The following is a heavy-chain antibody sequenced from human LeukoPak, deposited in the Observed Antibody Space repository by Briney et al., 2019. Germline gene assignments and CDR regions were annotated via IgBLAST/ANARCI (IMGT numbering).Heavy chain of an antibody. CDR2: ISTSSSYI. Sequence: GGSLRLSCAASGFTFSSYSMNWVRRAPGKGLEWVSSISTSSSYIYYADSVRGRFTISRDNAKNLLYLQMNSLRAEDTAVYYCARGPYPDYWGHGTLVTVSS. CDR1: GFTFSSYS. J-gene: IGHJ4*01. V-gene: IGHV3-21*01. CDR3: ARGPYPDY.